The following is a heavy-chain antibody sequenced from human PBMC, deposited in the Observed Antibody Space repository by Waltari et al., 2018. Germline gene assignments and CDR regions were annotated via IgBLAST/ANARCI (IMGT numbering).Heavy chain of an antibody. V-gene: IGHV3-23*01. CDR3: AKGRVPAAAIYYFDT. CDR1: GFAFSSYA. Sequence: EVQLLESGGGLVQPGGSLRLSCAASGFAFSSYALIWVRQAPGKGLGCVSAISGSGGSTYYADSVKGRFTISRDNSKNTLYQQMNSLRVEDTAIYYCAKGRVPAAAIYYFDTWGQGTLVTVSS. J-gene: IGHJ4*02. CDR2: ISGSGGST. D-gene: IGHD2-2*01.